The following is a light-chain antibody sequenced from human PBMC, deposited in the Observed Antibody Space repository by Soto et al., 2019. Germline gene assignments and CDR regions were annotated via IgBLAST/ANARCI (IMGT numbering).Light chain of an antibody. CDR1: SSDVGGYNY. CDR2: EVT. J-gene: IGLJ1*01. CDR3: SSYVGSNNFV. Sequence: QSALTQPPSASGSPGQSVTISCSGTSSDVGGYNYVSWFQQHPGKAPKPMIYEVTKRPSGVPDRFSGSKSGNTASLTVSGLQAEDEAEYYCSSYVGSNNFVFGTGTQLTVL. V-gene: IGLV2-8*01.